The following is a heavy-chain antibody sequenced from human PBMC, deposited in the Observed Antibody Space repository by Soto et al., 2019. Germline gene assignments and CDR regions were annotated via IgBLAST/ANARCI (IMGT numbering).Heavy chain of an antibody. CDR1: GFSLSTSGMR. CDR3: ARGYCGGDCYDDAFDI. Sequence: SGPTLVNHTQTLTLTCTFSGFSLSTSGMRVSWIRQPPGKALEWLARIDWDDDKFYSTSLKTRLTISKDTSKNQVVLTMTNMDPVDTATYYCARGYCGGDCYDDAFDIWGQGTMVTVSS. J-gene: IGHJ3*02. D-gene: IGHD2-21*02. CDR2: IDWDDDK. V-gene: IGHV2-70*04.